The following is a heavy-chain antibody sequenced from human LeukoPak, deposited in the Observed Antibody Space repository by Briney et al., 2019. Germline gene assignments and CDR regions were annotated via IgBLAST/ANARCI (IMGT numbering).Heavy chain of an antibody. D-gene: IGHD2-15*01. CDR1: GLTFSSYG. Sequence: PGGSLRLSCAASGLTFSSYGMHWVRQAPGKGLEWVAVISYDGSNKYYADSVKGRFTISRDNSKNTLYLQMNSLRAEDTAVYYCAKDRVVAATRAGYGMDVWGQGTTVTVSS. J-gene: IGHJ6*02. CDR3: AKDRVVAATRAGYGMDV. V-gene: IGHV3-30*18. CDR2: ISYDGSNK.